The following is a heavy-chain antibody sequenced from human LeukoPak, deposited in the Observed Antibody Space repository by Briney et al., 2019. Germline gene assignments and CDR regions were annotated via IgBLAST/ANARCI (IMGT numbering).Heavy chain of an antibody. CDR2: LSNSGGST. J-gene: IGHJ4*02. CDR3: AKDSPAMAKFDY. D-gene: IGHD5-18*01. CDR1: GFTFSSYA. Sequence: GGSLRLSCAASGFTFSSYAMSWVRQAQENGLEWVSSLSNSGGSTFYADSVKGRFTISRDPSKNTLYLQMNSLRAEDTAVYYCAKDSPAMAKFDYWGQGTLVTVSS. V-gene: IGHV3-23*01.